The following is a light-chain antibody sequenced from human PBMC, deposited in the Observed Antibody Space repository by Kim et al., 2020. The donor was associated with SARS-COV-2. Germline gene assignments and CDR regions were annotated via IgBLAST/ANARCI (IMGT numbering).Light chain of an antibody. CDR1: SLRNSY. CDR2: GKN. Sequence: GEKAGRTRQGDSLRNSYAAWYQQRPGQAPTLVLYGKNDRRSGSPDRLSGSASGRTASLTITGGQAEDEGDYYCSTRDSTGDHVVFGGGTKLTVL. V-gene: IGLV3-19*01. CDR3: STRDSTGDHVV. J-gene: IGLJ3*02.